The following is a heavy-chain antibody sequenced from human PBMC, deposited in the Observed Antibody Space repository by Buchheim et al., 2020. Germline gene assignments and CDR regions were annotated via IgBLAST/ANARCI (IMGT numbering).Heavy chain of an antibody. CDR3: ARGENYILTGRFDY. V-gene: IGHV3-30-3*01. Sequence: QVQLVESGGGVVQPGRSLRLSCAASGFTFSSYAMHWVRQAPGKGLEWVAVISYDGSNKYYADSVKGRFTISRDNSKNRLYLQMNSLRAEDTAVYYCARGENYILTGRFDYWGQGTL. CDR2: ISYDGSNK. J-gene: IGHJ4*02. D-gene: IGHD3-9*01. CDR1: GFTFSSYA.